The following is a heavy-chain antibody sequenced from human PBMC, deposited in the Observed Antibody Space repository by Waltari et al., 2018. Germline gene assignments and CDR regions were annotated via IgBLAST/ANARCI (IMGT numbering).Heavy chain of an antibody. J-gene: IGHJ5*02. Sequence: QVQLQESGPGLVKPSATLSLPCTVSGGPVSSGSYSWSWTRRPPGKGLEGIGYIYYSGGTNNNPPLKSRVTRSEDTSKNQFPRKLSPGTAADTAVYYCAGVNSPRHFRGFDPWGQGTLVTVSS. CDR3: AGVNSPRHFRGFDP. CDR2: IYYSGGT. V-gene: IGHV4-61*01. CDR1: GGPVSSGSYS. D-gene: IGHD3-10*01.